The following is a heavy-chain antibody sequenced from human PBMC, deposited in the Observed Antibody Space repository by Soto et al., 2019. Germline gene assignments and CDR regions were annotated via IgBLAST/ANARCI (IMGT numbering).Heavy chain of an antibody. J-gene: IGHJ6*02. Sequence: GASVKVSCKASGYTFTSYGISWVRQAPGQGLEWMGWISAYNGNTNYAQKLQGRVTMTTDTSTSTAYMELRSLRSDDTAVYYCARWVLIGSSPNYGMDVWGQGTTVTVSS. CDR3: ARWVLIGSSPNYGMDV. CDR1: GYTFTSYG. D-gene: IGHD3-16*02. CDR2: ISAYNGNT. V-gene: IGHV1-18*01.